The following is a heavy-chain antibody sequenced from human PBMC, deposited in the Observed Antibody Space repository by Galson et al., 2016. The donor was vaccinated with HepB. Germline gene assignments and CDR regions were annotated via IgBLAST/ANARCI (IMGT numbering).Heavy chain of an antibody. J-gene: IGHJ4*02. V-gene: IGHV4-30-4*07. CDR3: ARYGRGDSGYEYFFDH. CDR2: MYFTGNT. CDR1: GDSINSGGYS. Sequence: AVSGDSINSGGYSRSWIRQPPGKGLEWIGYMYFTGNTHYNPSLESRVTISVDTSTNQFSLKLSSVAAADTAVYYCARYGRGDSGYEYFFDHWGQGTLVTVSS. D-gene: IGHD5-12*01.